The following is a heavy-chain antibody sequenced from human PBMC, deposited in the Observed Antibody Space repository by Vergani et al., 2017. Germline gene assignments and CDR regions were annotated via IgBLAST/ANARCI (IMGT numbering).Heavy chain of an antibody. V-gene: IGHV3-23*01. J-gene: IGHJ4*02. D-gene: IGHD2-15*01. CDR2: ISGSGGST. Sequence: EVQLLESGGGLVQPGGSLRLFCAASGFTFSSYAMSWVRQATGKGLGWVSAISGSGGSTYYADSVKGLFTISRDDSKNTLYLQMNRLRPEDTAVYYCATADAAYCRGASCYDFFEYWGQGTLVTVAS. CDR1: GFTFSSYA. CDR3: ATADAAYCRGASCYDFFEY.